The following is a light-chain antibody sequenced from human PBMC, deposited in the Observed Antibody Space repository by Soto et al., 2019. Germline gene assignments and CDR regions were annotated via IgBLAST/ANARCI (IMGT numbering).Light chain of an antibody. Sequence: EIVMTQSPATLSVSPGGRATLSCRASQSISDTLAWYQQKPGQAPRLLIYGASRRATGIPDRFSGIASGTDFTLTISRLEPEDFAVYFCQQYSDLPMTFGQGTRLEIK. CDR3: QQYSDLPMT. CDR2: GAS. V-gene: IGKV3D-15*02. J-gene: IGKJ5*01. CDR1: QSISDT.